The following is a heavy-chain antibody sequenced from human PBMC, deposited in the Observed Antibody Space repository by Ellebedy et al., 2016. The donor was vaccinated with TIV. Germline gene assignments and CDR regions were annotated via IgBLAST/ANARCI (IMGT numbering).Heavy chain of an antibody. D-gene: IGHD1-1*01. CDR3: ARVPTGTTRLCYYNMDV. Sequence: ESLKISCEVSGFPFNAYALSWVRQAPGTWQELVPYIIISSSYIYYADSLKGRFTISRDNAKNSLYLQMNSLRADDAAVYYCARVPTGTTRLCYYNMDVWGQGTTVTVSS. J-gene: IGHJ6*02. CDR1: GFPFNAYA. CDR2: IIISSSYI. V-gene: IGHV3-21*01.